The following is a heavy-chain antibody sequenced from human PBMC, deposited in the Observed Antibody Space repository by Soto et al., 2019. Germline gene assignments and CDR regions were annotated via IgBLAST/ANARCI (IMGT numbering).Heavy chain of an antibody. CDR2: ISGSGGST. D-gene: IGHD3-16*01. CDR1: GFTFSSYA. Sequence: EVQLLESGGGLVQPGGSLRLSCAASGFTFSSYAMSWVRQAPGKGLEWVSGISGSGGSTYYADSVKGRFTISRDNSKNTVDPQRKRLGAGDTAVYYYAKEGRRRGGGNFDYWGQGTLVTVSS. J-gene: IGHJ4*02. V-gene: IGHV3-23*01. CDR3: AKEGRRRGGGNFDY.